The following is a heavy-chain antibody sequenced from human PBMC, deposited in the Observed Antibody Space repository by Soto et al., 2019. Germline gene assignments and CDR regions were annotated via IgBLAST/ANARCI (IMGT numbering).Heavy chain of an antibody. CDR2: ISAYNGNT. Sequence: GASVKVSCKASGYTFTSYGISWVRQAPGQGLEWMGWISAYNGNTNYAQKLQGRVTMTTDTSTSTAYMELRSLGSDDTAVYYCARGEPAMYSSSWSGWFDPWDQGTLVTVSS. CDR1: GYTFTSYG. J-gene: IGHJ5*02. CDR3: ARGEPAMYSSSWSGWFDP. V-gene: IGHV1-18*01. D-gene: IGHD6-13*01.